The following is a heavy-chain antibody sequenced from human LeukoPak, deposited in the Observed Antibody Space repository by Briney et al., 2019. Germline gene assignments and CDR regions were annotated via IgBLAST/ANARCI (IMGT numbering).Heavy chain of an antibody. CDR2: YIPIFNTP. J-gene: IGHJ6*03. V-gene: IGHV1-69*05. CDR1: GDTFNNYF. CDR3: SRVDRYHFYMDV. Sequence: ASVKVSCKSSGDTFNNYFITWVRQAPGQGLEWMGDYIPIFNTPSYAQKFQGRVSITTDESTHTSYMELRSLRPEDTAVYYCSRVDRYHFYMDVWGKGTTVTVSS.